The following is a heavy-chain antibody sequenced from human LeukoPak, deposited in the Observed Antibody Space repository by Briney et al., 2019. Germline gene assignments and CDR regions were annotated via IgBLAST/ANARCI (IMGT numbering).Heavy chain of an antibody. CDR2: TYYSGST. V-gene: IGHV4-59*08. J-gene: IGHJ3*02. CDR1: GGSISSYY. Sequence: SETLSLTCTVSGGSISSYYWSWIRQPPGKGLEWIGYTYYSGSTNYNPSLKSRVTISVDTSKNQFSLKLSSVTAADTAVYYCARRSGITMIVVLISDAFDIWGQGTMVTVSS. CDR3: ARRSGITMIVVLISDAFDI. D-gene: IGHD3-22*01.